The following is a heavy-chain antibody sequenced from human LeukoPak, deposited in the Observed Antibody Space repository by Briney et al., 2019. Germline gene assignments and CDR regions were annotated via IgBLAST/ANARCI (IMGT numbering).Heavy chain of an antibody. Sequence: GGSLRLSCAASGFTFSSYSMNWVRQAPGKGLEWVSSISSSSSYIYYADSVKGRFTNSRDNAKNSLYLQMNSLRAEDTAVYYCARTPGYSSSWYDYWGQGTLVTVSS. CDR3: ARTPGYSSSWYDY. CDR1: GFTFSSYS. J-gene: IGHJ4*02. D-gene: IGHD6-13*01. V-gene: IGHV3-21*01. CDR2: ISSSSSYI.